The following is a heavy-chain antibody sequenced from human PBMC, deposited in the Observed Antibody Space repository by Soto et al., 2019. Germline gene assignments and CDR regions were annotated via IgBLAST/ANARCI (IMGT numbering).Heavy chain of an antibody. CDR1: GYSFTSYW. Sequence: GESLKISCKGSGYSFTSYWISWVRQMPWKGLEWMGRIDPSDSYTNYSPSFQGHVTISADKSISTAYLQWSSLKASDTAMYYCASRVIRVRNYYYYGMDVWGQGTTVTVSS. CDR2: IDPSDSYT. D-gene: IGHD2-21*01. V-gene: IGHV5-10-1*01. J-gene: IGHJ6*02. CDR3: ASRVIRVRNYYYYGMDV.